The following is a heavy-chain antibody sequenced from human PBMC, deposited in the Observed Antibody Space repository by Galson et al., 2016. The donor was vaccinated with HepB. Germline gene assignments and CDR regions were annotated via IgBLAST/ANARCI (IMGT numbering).Heavy chain of an antibody. CDR2: TYYRSKWYN. D-gene: IGHD1/OR15-1a*01. V-gene: IGHV6-1*01. CDR1: GDSVSSNSAA. CDR3: VEQRKGAPYGMDV. Sequence: CAISGDSVSSNSAAWNWIRQSPSSGLEWLGRTYYRSKWYNDYAVTVKSRIIVNPDTSKNQFSLQLNSGTPEDTAVYYCVEQRKGAPYGMDVWGQGTTVTVSS. J-gene: IGHJ6*02.